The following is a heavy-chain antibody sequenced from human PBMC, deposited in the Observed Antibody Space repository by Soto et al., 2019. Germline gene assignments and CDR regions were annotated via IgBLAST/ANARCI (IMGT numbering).Heavy chain of an antibody. V-gene: IGHV1-69*01. CDR3: ARYLFRPEDDGMDV. CDR1: GGTFSSYA. CDR2: IIPIFGTA. J-gene: IGHJ6*02. Sequence: QVQLVQSGAEVKKPGSSVKVSCKASGGTFSSYAISWVRQAPGQGLEWMGGIIPIFGTANYAQQFQGRVTITADDSTSRAYMELSSLRSEDLAVYYCARYLFRPEDDGMDVWGQGTTVTVSS. D-gene: IGHD2-21*01.